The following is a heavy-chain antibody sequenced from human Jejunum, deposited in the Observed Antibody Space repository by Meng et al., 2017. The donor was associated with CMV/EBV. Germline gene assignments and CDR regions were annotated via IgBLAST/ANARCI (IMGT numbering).Heavy chain of an antibody. J-gene: IGHJ4*02. D-gene: IGHD3-16*01. CDR2: IITSGST. V-gene: IGHV4-4*07. Sequence: QGQLQESGPVVVKPSETLALAFTVSGGSFPTYYWSCIRQRAGKGLEWIGRIITSGSTNYNPSLRSRVIMSVDTSKNQFFLKLRSVTAADTAVYFCAKGYGNSFEYWGQGSLVTVSS. CDR1: GGSFPTYY. CDR3: AKGYGNSFEY.